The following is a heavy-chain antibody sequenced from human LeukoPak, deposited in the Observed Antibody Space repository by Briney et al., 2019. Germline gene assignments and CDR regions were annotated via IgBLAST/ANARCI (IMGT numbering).Heavy chain of an antibody. CDR1: GFTFDDYA. D-gene: IGHD3-16*01. J-gene: IGHJ6*02. Sequence: PGGSLRLSCAASGFTFDDYAMHWVRHPPGKGLEWVSGISWNSGSIGYADSVKGRFTISRDNAKNSLYLQMNSLRAEDMALYYCAKPRWGSGWSYGMDVWGQGTTVTVSS. CDR3: AKPRWGSGWSYGMDV. CDR2: ISWNSGSI. V-gene: IGHV3-9*03.